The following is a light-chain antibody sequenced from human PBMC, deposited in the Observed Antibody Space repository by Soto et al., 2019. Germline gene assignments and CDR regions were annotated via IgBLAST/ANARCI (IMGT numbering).Light chain of an antibody. CDR3: QQSNSFPLT. V-gene: IGKV1-12*01. Sequence: DIQMTQSPSSVSASVGDRVTITCRASQDINSWLTWYQQKPGKAPKVLIYIASRLQPGVPSRFSGRGSGTDFSITISNLQPEDFATYFCQQSNSFPLTFGGGTKVEIK. CDR2: IAS. CDR1: QDINSW. J-gene: IGKJ4*01.